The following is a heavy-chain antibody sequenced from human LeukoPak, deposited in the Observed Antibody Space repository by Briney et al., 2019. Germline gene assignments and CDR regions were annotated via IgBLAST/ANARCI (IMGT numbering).Heavy chain of an antibody. CDR3: AKVEGYGEGPVPFDY. CDR2: ISSSGSTI. D-gene: IGHD4-17*01. CDR1: GFTFSDYY. V-gene: IGHV3-11*04. J-gene: IGHJ4*02. Sequence: GGSLRLSCAASGFTFSDYYMSWIRQAPGKGLECVSYISSSGSTIYYADSVKGRFTISRDNAKNSLYLRMNSLRAEDTAVYYCAKVEGYGEGPVPFDYWGQGTLVTVSS.